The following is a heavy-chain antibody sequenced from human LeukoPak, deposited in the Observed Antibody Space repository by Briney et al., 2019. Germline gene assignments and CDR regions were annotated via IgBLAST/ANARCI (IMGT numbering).Heavy chain of an antibody. V-gene: IGHV3-30-3*01. D-gene: IGHD2-15*01. Sequence: GRSLRLSCAASGFTFSSYAMHWVRQAPGKGLEWVAVISYDGSSKYYADSAKGRYTISRDNSKNTLYLQMNSLRAEDTAVYYCARDRLVVVVAAKEAFDIWGQGTMVTVSS. J-gene: IGHJ3*02. CDR3: ARDRLVVVVAAKEAFDI. CDR2: ISYDGSSK. CDR1: GFTFSSYA.